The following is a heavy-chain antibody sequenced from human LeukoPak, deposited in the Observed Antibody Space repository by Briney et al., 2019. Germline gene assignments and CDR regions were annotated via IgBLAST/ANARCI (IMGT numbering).Heavy chain of an antibody. CDR1: GGTFTSYA. V-gene: IGHV1-69*04. D-gene: IGHD1-26*01. Sequence: AVKVSCKASGGTFTSYAISWVRQAPGQGLEWMGRIIPILGIANYEQKLQGRVTITADKSTSTAYMELSSLRSEDTAVYYCARENRDRGSDNWFDPWGQGTLVTVSS. CDR3: ARENRDRGSDNWFDP. J-gene: IGHJ5*02. CDR2: IIPILGIA.